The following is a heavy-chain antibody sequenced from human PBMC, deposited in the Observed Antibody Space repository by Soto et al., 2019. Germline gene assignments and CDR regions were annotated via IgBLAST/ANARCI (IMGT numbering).Heavy chain of an antibody. CDR3: ARDPGRDGYNWALDL. D-gene: IGHD1-1*01. V-gene: IGHV4-31*03. Sequence: PSETLSLTCTVSGGSISSGGNYWTWIRQHPGKGLEWIGYIYDSGSTYYTPSLQSRVFISVDTSKKQFSLNLRSVTAADTAVYYCARDPGRDGYNWALDLWGQGTLVTVSS. CDR1: GGSISSGGNY. CDR2: IYDSGST. J-gene: IGHJ5*02.